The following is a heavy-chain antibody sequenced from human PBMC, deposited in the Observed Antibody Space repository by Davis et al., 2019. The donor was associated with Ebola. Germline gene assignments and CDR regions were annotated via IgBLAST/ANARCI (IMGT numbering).Heavy chain of an antibody. CDR1: GYSFTSYD. V-gene: IGHV1-8*01. CDR2: MNPNSGNT. D-gene: IGHD3-22*01. J-gene: IGHJ5*02. CDR3: ARAGFYYESSDYYEYPTWFDP. Sequence: AASVKVSCKASGYSFTSYDINWVRQATGQGLEWMGWMNPNSGNTGYAQKFQGRVTMTRNTSISTAYMELSSLNSEDTAVYYCARAGFYYESSDYYEYPTWFDPWGQGTLVTVSS.